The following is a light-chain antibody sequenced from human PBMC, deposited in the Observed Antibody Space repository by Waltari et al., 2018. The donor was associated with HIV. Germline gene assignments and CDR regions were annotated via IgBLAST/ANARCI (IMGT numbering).Light chain of an antibody. J-gene: IGLJ1*01. CDR2: DVS. CDR1: SSYVGRYNY. V-gene: IGLV2-11*01. CDR3: CSYAGSYPSV. Sequence: QSALTQPRSVSGSPGQSVTISCPGTSSYVGRYNYVSWYQHHPGKAPKLMIYDVSKRPSGVPDRFSGSKSGNTASLTISGLQAEDEAAYYCCSYAGSYPSVFGAGTEVTVL.